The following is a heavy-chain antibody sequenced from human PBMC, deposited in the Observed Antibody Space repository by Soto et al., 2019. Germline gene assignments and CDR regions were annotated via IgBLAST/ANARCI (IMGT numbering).Heavy chain of an antibody. Sequence: GGSLRLSCAASGFTFSGHGMHWVRQAPGKGLEWVAVISFDGSNKYYADSVKGRFTISRDNSKNTLYLQMHSLRAEDTAVYYCAKETYYYDSSSYSWPRDFDYWGQGTLVTVSS. CDR2: ISFDGSNK. V-gene: IGHV3-30*18. CDR1: GFTFSGHG. CDR3: AKETYYYDSSSYSWPRDFDY. D-gene: IGHD3-22*01. J-gene: IGHJ4*02.